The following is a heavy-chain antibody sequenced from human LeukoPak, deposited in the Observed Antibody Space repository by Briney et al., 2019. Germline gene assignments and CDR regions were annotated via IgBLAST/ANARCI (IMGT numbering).Heavy chain of an antibody. CDR2: IYYGGST. CDR1: GGSTRSNY. Sequence: SETLSLTCSVSGGSTRSNYWSWIRQPPGKGPEWIGYIYYGGSTNYNPSLESRVTISIDTSKNQFSLQLNSVTASDTAVYYCARDGRNCTNNYCYTYFDPWGPGILVTVPS. CDR3: ARDGRNCTNNYCYTYFDP. J-gene: IGHJ5*02. D-gene: IGHD2-8*01. V-gene: IGHV4-59*01.